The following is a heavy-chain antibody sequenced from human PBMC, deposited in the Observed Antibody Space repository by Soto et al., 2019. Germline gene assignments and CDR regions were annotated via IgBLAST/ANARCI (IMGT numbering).Heavy chain of an antibody. D-gene: IGHD3-10*01. Sequence: EVQLLESGGGLVQPGGSLRLSCAASGFMFSNYAMSWVRQAPGKGLEWVASISGSGGRTHYADSVKGRFTFSRDNSKNTLYLQRNRLRDEDTAVYFCAKHLSLWFGDPTYYYAMDVWGRGTTVTVSS. J-gene: IGHJ6*02. V-gene: IGHV3-23*01. CDR2: ISGSGGRT. CDR1: GFMFSNYA. CDR3: AKHLSLWFGDPTYYYAMDV.